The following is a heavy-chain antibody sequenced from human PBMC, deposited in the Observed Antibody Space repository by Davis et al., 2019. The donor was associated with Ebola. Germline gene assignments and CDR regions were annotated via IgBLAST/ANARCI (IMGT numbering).Heavy chain of an antibody. J-gene: IGHJ4*02. CDR3: ASAPGRFLDWWEDH. Sequence: SETLSLTYAVYGGSFSGYYWSWVRQAPGKGLEWIGEINHRGTTNYSPSLKSRVTMSVDTSKNQFSLKVRSVTAADTAVYYCASAPGRFLDWWEDHWGQGSPVTVSS. CDR1: GGSFSGYY. D-gene: IGHD3/OR15-3a*01. CDR2: INHRGTT. V-gene: IGHV4-34*01.